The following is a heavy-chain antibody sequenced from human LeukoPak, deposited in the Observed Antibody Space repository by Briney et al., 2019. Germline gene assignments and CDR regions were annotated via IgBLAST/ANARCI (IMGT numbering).Heavy chain of an antibody. Sequence: GGSLRLSCAASGFTFSSYAMSWVRQAPGKGLEWVSAISGSGGSTYYADSVKGRFTISRDNSKNTLYLQMNSLRAEDSAVYYCAKDTDGSGSYYNIYYYYGMDVWGQGTTVTVSS. D-gene: IGHD3-10*01. CDR1: GFTFSSYA. J-gene: IGHJ6*02. V-gene: IGHV3-23*01. CDR3: AKDTDGSGSYYNIYYYYGMDV. CDR2: ISGSGGST.